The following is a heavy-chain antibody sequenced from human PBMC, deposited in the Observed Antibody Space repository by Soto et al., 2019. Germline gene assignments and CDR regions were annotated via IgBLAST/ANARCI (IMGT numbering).Heavy chain of an antibody. CDR1: GGSISSYY. Sequence: PSETLSLSCTVSGGSISSYYWSWIRQPPGKGLEWIGYIYYSGSTNYNPSLKSRVTISVDTSKNQFSLKLSSVTAADTAVYYCARHGRGVVVPAAWRGYYYYMDVWGKGTTVTVSS. CDR3: ARHGRGVVVPAAWRGYYYYMDV. V-gene: IGHV4-59*08. CDR2: IYYSGST. J-gene: IGHJ6*03. D-gene: IGHD2-2*01.